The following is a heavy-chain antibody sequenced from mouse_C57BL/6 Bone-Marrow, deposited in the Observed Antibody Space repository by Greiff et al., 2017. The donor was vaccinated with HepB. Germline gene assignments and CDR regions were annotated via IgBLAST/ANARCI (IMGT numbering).Heavy chain of an antibody. J-gene: IGHJ4*01. CDR3: ARSTTVSPYYSAMDY. CDR2: IDPSDSYT. V-gene: IGHV1-59*01. Sequence: VQLQQPGAELVRPGTSVKLSCKASGYTFTSYWMHWVKQRPGQGLEWIGVIDPSDSYTNYNQKFKGKATLTVDTSSSTAYMQLSSLTSEDSAVYYCARSTTVSPYYSAMDYWGQGTSVTVSS. D-gene: IGHD2-2*01. CDR1: GYTFTSYW.